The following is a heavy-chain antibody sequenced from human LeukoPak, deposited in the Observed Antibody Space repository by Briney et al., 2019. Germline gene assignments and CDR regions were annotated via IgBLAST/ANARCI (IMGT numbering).Heavy chain of an antibody. J-gene: IGHJ6*02. Sequence: SETLSLTCTVSGGSISSYYWSWIRQPPGKGLEWIGYIYYSGSTNYNPSLKSRVTISVDTSKNQFSLKLSPVTAADTAVYYCARDSDGYNSKYGMDVWGQGTTVTVSS. CDR1: GGSISSYY. CDR2: IYYSGST. D-gene: IGHD5-24*01. V-gene: IGHV4-59*01. CDR3: ARDSDGYNSKYGMDV.